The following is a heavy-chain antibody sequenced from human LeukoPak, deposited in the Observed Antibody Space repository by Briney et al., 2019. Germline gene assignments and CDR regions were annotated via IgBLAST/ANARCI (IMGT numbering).Heavy chain of an antibody. Sequence: PGGSLRLSCAASGFTFSSYSMNWVRQAPGKGLEWVSSISSSSSYIYYADSVKGRFTISRDNAKNSLYLQMNSLRAEDTAVYYCASSRHWLADYWGQGTLVTVSS. J-gene: IGHJ4*02. V-gene: IGHV3-21*01. D-gene: IGHD3-9*01. CDR2: ISSSSSYI. CDR1: GFTFSSYS. CDR3: ASSRHWLADY.